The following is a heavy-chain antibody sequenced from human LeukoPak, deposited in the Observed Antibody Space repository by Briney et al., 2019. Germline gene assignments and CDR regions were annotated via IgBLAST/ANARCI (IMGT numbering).Heavy chain of an antibody. J-gene: IGHJ4*02. CDR1: GFTFSSYA. Sequence: GGSLRLSCAASGFTFSSYAMSWVRQAPGKGLECGSAISGSGGSTYYADSVKGRFTISRDNSKNTLYLHMNSLRAEDTAVYYCAKGIAAAWYFDYWGQGSLVTVSS. CDR3: AKGIAAAWYFDY. D-gene: IGHD6-13*01. CDR2: ISGSGGST. V-gene: IGHV3-23*01.